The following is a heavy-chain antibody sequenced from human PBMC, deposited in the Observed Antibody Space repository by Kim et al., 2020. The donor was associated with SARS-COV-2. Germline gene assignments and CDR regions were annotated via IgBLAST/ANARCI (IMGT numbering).Heavy chain of an antibody. CDR1: GGSISSYY. V-gene: IGHV4-59*01. D-gene: IGHD2-15*01. CDR2: IYYSGST. Sequence: SETLSLTCTVSGGSISSYYWSWIRQPPGKGLEWIGYIYYSGSTNYKPSLKSRVTISVDTSKNQFSLKLSSVTAADTAVYYCARWWPYYYYYGMDVWGQGTTVTVSS. J-gene: IGHJ6*02. CDR3: ARWWPYYYYYGMDV.